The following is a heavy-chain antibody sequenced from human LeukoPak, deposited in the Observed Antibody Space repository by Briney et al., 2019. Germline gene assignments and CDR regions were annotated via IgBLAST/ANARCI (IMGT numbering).Heavy chain of an antibody. Sequence: ASVKVSCKASGYTFTSYGISWVRQAPGQGLEWMGWISAYNGNTNYAQKLQGRVTMTTDTSTSTAYMELRSLRSDDTAVYYCARTASVEVAATPFDYWGQGTLVTVSS. D-gene: IGHD2-15*01. J-gene: IGHJ4*02. CDR3: ARTASVEVAATPFDY. CDR2: ISAYNGNT. V-gene: IGHV1-18*01. CDR1: GYTFTSYG.